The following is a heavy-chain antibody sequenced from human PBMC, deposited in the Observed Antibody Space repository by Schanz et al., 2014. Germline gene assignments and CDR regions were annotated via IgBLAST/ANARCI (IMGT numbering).Heavy chain of an antibody. CDR3: ARLSVAGRPHVNYWYFDL. CDR2: ISPYNGNT. J-gene: IGHJ2*01. Sequence: QVHLVQSGAEVKKPGSSVKVSCKASGYTFTSYGISWVRQAPGQGLEWMGWISPYNGNTNYAQKFQGWVTMTRDTSISTAYMEVSRLKSDDTAVYYCARLSVAGRPHVNYWYFDLWGRGTLVTVSS. CDR1: GYTFTSYG. V-gene: IGHV1-18*01. D-gene: IGHD6-19*01.